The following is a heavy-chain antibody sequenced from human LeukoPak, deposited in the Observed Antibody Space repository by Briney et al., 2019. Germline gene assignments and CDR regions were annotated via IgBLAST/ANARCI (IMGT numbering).Heavy chain of an antibody. Sequence: SETLSLTCAVYGGSFSGYYWSWIRQPPGKGLEWIGEINHSGSTNYNPSLKSRVTISVDTSKNQFSLKLSSVTAAGTAVYYCARTSSSSRPIGHYYGMDVWGQGTTVTVSS. J-gene: IGHJ6*02. CDR1: GGSFSGYY. CDR2: INHSGST. D-gene: IGHD6-13*01. V-gene: IGHV4-34*01. CDR3: ARTSSSSRPIGHYYGMDV.